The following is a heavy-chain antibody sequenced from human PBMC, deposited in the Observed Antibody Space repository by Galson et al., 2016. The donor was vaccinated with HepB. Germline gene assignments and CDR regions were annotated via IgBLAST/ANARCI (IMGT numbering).Heavy chain of an antibody. CDR3: AKITMVQGGFYYYVVDV. J-gene: IGHJ6*02. CDR2: ISGSGGST. CDR1: GFTFSSYA. Sequence: SLRLSCAASGFTFSSYAMSWVRQAPGKGLEWVSTISGSGGSTYYADSVKGRFTISRDNSKNTLYLQMNSLRAEETAVYYCAKITMVQGGFYYYVVDVWGQGTTVTVSS. V-gene: IGHV3-23*01. D-gene: IGHD3-10*01.